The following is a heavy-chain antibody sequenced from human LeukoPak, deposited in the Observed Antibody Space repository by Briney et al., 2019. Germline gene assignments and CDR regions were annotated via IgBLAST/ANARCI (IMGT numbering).Heavy chain of an antibody. D-gene: IGHD6-13*01. J-gene: IGHJ5*02. CDR1: GGSISSSSYY. CDR2: IYYSGST. CDR3: ARARSSSWYFP. V-gene: IGHV4-39*07. Sequence: SETLSLTCTVSGGSISSSSYYWGWIRQPPGKGLEWIGSIYYSGSTYYNPSLKSRVTISVDTSKNQFSLKLSSVTAADTAVYYCARARSSSWYFPWGQETLVTVSS.